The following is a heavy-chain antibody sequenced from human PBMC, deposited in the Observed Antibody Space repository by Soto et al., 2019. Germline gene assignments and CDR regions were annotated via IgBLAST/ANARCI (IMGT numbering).Heavy chain of an antibody. CDR3: AGSPGTISWY. CDR1: GYIFTTYG. D-gene: IGHD6-13*01. CDR2: INPGNGNT. J-gene: IGHJ4*01. Sequence: GASVKVSCKASGYIFTTYGLHWVRQAPGQRLEWMGWINPGNGNTNYSQNFQDRLTITTDTSATTAHMELSSLRSEDTAVYYCAGSPGTISWYWGQGTPVTVSS. V-gene: IGHV1-3*01.